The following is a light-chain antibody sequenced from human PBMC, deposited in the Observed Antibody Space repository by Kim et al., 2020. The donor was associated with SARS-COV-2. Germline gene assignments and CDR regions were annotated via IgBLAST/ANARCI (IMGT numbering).Light chain of an antibody. CDR1: QSVSSS. Sequence: SPGERATLSCRASQSVSSSLAWYQQKPGQAARLLIYGASSRATGIPARFSSSGSGTEFIITISSLLSEDFAVYYCQQYNNWPPRTFGQGTKVDIK. J-gene: IGKJ1*01. CDR2: GAS. V-gene: IGKV3-15*01. CDR3: QQYNNWPPRT.